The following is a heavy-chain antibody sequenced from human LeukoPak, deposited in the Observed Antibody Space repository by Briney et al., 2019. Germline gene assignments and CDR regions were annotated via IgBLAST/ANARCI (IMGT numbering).Heavy chain of an antibody. D-gene: IGHD6-13*01. Sequence: SVKVSCKASGGTFSSYAISWVRQAPGQGLEWMGRIIPIFGTANYAQKFQGRVTITADESTSTAYMELSSLRSEDTAVYYCARVHGYSSSWYYFDYWGQGTLVTVSS. V-gene: IGHV1-69*13. CDR1: GGTFSSYA. CDR2: IIPIFGTA. J-gene: IGHJ4*02. CDR3: ARVHGYSSSWYYFDY.